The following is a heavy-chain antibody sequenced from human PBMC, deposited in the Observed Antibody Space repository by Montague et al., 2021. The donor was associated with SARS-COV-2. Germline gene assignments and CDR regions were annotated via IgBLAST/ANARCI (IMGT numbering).Heavy chain of an antibody. CDR2: LYFSGSAT. J-gene: IGHJ5*02. Sequence: SETLSLTCAVYGGSFNDYYWSWLRQPPGKGLEWIGFLYFSGSATTYNPSLKSRVTISIDTSKNQFSLNLSSVTAADTAVYFCARDQGLRGWFDPWGQGTLVAVSS. CDR1: GGSFNDYY. CDR3: ARDQGLRGWFDP. V-gene: IGHV4-34*11.